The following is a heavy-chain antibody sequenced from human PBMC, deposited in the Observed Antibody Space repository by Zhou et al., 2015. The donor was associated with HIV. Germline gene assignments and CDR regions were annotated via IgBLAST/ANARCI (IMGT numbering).Heavy chain of an antibody. V-gene: IGHV1-69*01. CDR1: GGTFSSYG. CDR2: IIPIFGTS. Sequence: QVQLVQSGAEVKKPGSSVKVSCKASGGTFSSYGINWVRQAPGQGLEWMGGIIPIFGTSNYAQKFQGRVTITADESTSTAYMELSSLRSEDTAVYYCARDLLADDDEGGDYWGQGTLVTVSS. D-gene: IGHD2-15*01. CDR3: ARDLLADDDEGGDY. J-gene: IGHJ4*02.